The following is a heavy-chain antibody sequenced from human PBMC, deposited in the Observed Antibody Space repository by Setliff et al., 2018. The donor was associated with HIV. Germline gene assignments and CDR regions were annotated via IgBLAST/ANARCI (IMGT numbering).Heavy chain of an antibody. CDR2: IIPILGVA. CDR3: VRGVQSPPHYSYYYMDV. J-gene: IGHJ6*03. Sequence: SVKVSCKASRSTFNSHTINWVRQAPGQGLDLMGRIIPILGVANYAQRFQGKVTITADKSTSTAYMELTSLRFDDTAMYYCVRGVQSPPHYSYYYMDVWGEGTMVTSP. V-gene: IGHV1-69*02. D-gene: IGHD3-3*01. CDR1: RSTFNSHT.